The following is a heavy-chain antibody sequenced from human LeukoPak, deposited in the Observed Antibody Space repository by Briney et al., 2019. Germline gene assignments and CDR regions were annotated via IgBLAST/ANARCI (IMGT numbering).Heavy chain of an antibody. Sequence: ASVKVSCKASGYTFTRYYINWVRQAPGQGLEWMGVINPGGGSTSYAQKFQGRVTMTRDTSTSTVYTELSSLRSEDTAVYYCARDLGGGLNWFDPWGQGTLVTVSS. CDR3: ARDLGGGLNWFDP. CDR2: INPGGGST. J-gene: IGHJ5*02. CDR1: GYTFTRYY. V-gene: IGHV1-46*01. D-gene: IGHD3/OR15-3a*01.